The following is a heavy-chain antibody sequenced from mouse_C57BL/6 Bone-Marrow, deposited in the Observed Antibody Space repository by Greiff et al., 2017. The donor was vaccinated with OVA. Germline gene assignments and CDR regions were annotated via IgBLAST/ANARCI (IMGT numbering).Heavy chain of an antibody. V-gene: IGHV3-6*01. Sequence: EVKLVESGPGLVKPSQSLSLTCSVTGYSITSGYYWNWIRQFPGNKLEWMGYISYDGSNNYNPSLKNRISITRDTSKNQFFLKLNSVTTEDTATYYCARKPVDYWGQGTTLTVSS. J-gene: IGHJ2*01. CDR3: ARKPVDY. CDR2: ISYDGSN. CDR1: GYSITSGYY.